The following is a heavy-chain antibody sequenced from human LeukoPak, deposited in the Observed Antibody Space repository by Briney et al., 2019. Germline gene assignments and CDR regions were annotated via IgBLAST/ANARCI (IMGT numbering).Heavy chain of an antibody. D-gene: IGHD5-18*01. CDR3: ARDTGGGYSCYDC. J-gene: IGHJ4*02. CDR1: GFTFSSYW. Sequence: PGGSLRLSCAASGFTFSSYWMTWIRQAPGKGLEWVANIKQDGSEKYYVDSVKGRFTISRDNAKNPLYLQMNSLRAGDTAVYYCARDTGGGYSCYDCWGQGTLVTVSS. V-gene: IGHV3-7*01. CDR2: IKQDGSEK.